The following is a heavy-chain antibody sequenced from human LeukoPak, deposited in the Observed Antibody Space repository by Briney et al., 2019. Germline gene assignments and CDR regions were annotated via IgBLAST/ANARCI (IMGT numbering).Heavy chain of an antibody. J-gene: IGHJ6*02. CDR3: ARDPNRQYYYGSGSRYGMDV. Sequence: SSETLSLTCTVSGGSISSYYWSWIRQPAGKGLEWIGRIYTSGSTNYNPSLKSRVTMSVGTSKNQFSLKLSSVTAADTAVYYCARDPNRQYYYGSGSRYGMDVWGQGTTVTVSS. D-gene: IGHD3-10*01. CDR1: GGSISSYY. V-gene: IGHV4-4*07. CDR2: IYTSGST.